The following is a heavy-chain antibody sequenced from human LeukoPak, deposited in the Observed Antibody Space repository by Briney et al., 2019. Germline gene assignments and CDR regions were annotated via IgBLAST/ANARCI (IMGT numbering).Heavy chain of an antibody. V-gene: IGHV4-30-2*01. CDR2: IYHSGST. D-gene: IGHD3-22*01. Sequence: SETLSLTCTVSGGSISSGGYYWSWIRQPPGKGLEWIGYIYHSGSTYYNPSLKSRVTISVDRSKNQFSLKLSSVTAADTAVYYCAREYYGGDYYDSSGYRNWGQGTLVTVSS. CDR1: GGSISSGGYY. J-gene: IGHJ4*02. CDR3: AREYYGGDYYDSSGYRN.